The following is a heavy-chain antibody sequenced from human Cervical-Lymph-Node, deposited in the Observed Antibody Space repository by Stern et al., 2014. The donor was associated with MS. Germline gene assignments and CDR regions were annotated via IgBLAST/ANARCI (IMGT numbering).Heavy chain of an antibody. J-gene: IGHJ6*02. D-gene: IGHD2-2*01. CDR2: ISSSSNNT. Sequence: VQLVESGGGLVKPGGSLRLSCAASGFTFSGYSMNWVRQAPGKGLEWVSSISSSSNNTSYADSVKGRFTVSRDNAKKSLYLQMNSLRAEDTAVYYCARLLVVVPTATWYYGMDVWGQGTTVTVSS. V-gene: IGHV3-21*01. CDR1: GFTFSGYS. CDR3: ARLLVVVPTATWYYGMDV.